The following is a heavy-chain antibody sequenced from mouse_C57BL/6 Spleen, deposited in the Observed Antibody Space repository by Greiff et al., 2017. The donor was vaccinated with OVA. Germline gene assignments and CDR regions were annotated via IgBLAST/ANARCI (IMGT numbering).Heavy chain of an antibody. CDR3: ARSVYGSRNYYAMDY. Sequence: VQLQQPGTELVKPGASVKLSCKASGYTFTSYWMHWVKQRPGQGLEWIGNINPSNGGTNYNEKFKSKATLTVDKSSSTAYMQLSSLTSEDSAVYYCARSVYGSRNYYAMDYWGQGTSVTVSS. CDR2: INPSNGGT. V-gene: IGHV1-53*01. J-gene: IGHJ4*01. CDR1: GYTFTSYW. D-gene: IGHD1-1*01.